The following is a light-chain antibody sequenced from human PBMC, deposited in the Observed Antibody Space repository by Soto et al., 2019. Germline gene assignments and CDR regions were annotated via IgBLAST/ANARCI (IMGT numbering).Light chain of an antibody. CDR3: ATWDDSLNAWV. Sequence: QSVLTQSPSASGTPGQRVTISCSGSSSNIGSNTLNWYQQLPGTAPKLLIYSNNQRPSGVPDRFSGSKSGTSASLAISGLQSEDEADYYCATWDDSLNAWVFGGGTQLTVL. CDR1: SSNIGSNT. V-gene: IGLV1-44*01. CDR2: SNN. J-gene: IGLJ7*01.